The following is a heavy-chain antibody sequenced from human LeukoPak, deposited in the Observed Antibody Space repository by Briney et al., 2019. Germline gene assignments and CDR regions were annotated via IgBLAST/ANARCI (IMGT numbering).Heavy chain of an antibody. CDR2: TTNNGSTI. CDR3: ARDQWLAYYYHGMDV. CDR1: GFTFSTYA. D-gene: IGHD6-19*01. J-gene: IGHJ6*02. V-gene: IGHV3-48*03. Sequence: GGSLRLSCAASGFTFSTYAMNWVRQAPGKGLEWVSYTTNNGSTIYYADSVKGRFTISRDKAENSLYLQMNSLRAEDTAIYYCARDQWLAYYYHGMDVWGQGTTVTVSS.